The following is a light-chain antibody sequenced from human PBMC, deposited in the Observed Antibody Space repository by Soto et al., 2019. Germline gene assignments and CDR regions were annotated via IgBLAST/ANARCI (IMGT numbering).Light chain of an antibody. CDR2: ENN. J-gene: IGLJ2*01. V-gene: IGLV1-51*02. CDR1: SSNIGNNY. Sequence: QSVLTQPPSVSAAPGQKVTISCSGSSSNIGNNYVSWYQQLPGTAPKLLIYENNKRPSGIPDRFSGSKSGTSATLGVTGLQAGDAADYYCGTWDSSLSGVVFGGGTKLTVL. CDR3: GTWDSSLSGVV.